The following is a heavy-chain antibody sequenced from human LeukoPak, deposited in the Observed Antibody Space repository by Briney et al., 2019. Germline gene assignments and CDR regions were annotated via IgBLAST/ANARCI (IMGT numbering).Heavy chain of an antibody. CDR3: ARLPGYSSSPN. CDR2: FYYSGST. D-gene: IGHD6-13*01. Sequence: SETLSLTCTVSGGSISSSNYYWGWIRQPPGKGLEWIGSFYYSGSTYYNPSLKSRVTISVDTSKNQFSLKLSSVTAADTAVYYCARLPGYSSSPNWGQGTLVTVS. V-gene: IGHV4-39*01. J-gene: IGHJ4*02. CDR1: GGSISSSNYY.